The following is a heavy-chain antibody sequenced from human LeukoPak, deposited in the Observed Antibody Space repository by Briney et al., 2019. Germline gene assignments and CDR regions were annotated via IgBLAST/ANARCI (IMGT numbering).Heavy chain of an antibody. D-gene: IGHD3-10*01. Sequence: PGGSLRLSCAASGFTFSSYGMHWVRQAPGKGLEWVAVIWYDGSNKYYADSVKGRFTISRDNSKNTLYLQMNSLRAEDTAVYYCAKSMVRGDPDAFDIWGQGTMVTVSS. CDR1: GFTFSSYG. J-gene: IGHJ3*02. V-gene: IGHV3-33*06. CDR2: IWYDGSNK. CDR3: AKSMVRGDPDAFDI.